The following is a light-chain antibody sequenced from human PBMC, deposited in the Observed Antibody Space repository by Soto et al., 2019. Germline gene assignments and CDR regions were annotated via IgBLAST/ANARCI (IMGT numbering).Light chain of an antibody. V-gene: IGKV3-20*01. Sequence: PGGRATLSCRASQSVSSNYLAWYQQKPGQAPRLLIYGASSRATGIPDRFSGSGSGTDFTLTISSLEPEDFAVYYCQQYGSSPRTFGQGTKVEIK. J-gene: IGKJ1*01. CDR1: QSVSSNY. CDR3: QQYGSSPRT. CDR2: GAS.